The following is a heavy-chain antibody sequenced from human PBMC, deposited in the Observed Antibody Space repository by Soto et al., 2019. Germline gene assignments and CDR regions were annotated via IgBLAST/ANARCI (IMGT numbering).Heavy chain of an antibody. V-gene: IGHV3-64*01. Sequence: EVQLVESGGGLVQPGGSLRLSCAASGFTFSSYAMHWVRQAPGKGLEYVSGISSNGGSTDYANSVKGRFTISRDNSKNTLYLQMGILRAVDMAVYYCARGGRGYEFDYWGQGTLVTVSS. J-gene: IGHJ4*02. D-gene: IGHD5-12*01. CDR3: ARGGRGYEFDY. CDR2: ISSNGGST. CDR1: GFTFSSYA.